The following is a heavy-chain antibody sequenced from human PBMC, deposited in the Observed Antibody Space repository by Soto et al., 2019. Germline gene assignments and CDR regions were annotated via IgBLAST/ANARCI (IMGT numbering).Heavy chain of an antibody. CDR2: ISWNSGGM. J-gene: IGHJ3*02. Sequence: EAQLVESGGGLVQPGRSLRLSCAASGFTFDDFVMHWVRQAPGKGLEWVSGISWNSGGMGYADSVIGRFTISRDNAKYYLYLQMNSLRAEDTALYYCATSPYRYYDEDAFDIWGHGTMVTVSS. V-gene: IGHV3-9*01. D-gene: IGHD3-16*02. CDR3: ATSPYRYYDEDAFDI. CDR1: GFTFDDFV.